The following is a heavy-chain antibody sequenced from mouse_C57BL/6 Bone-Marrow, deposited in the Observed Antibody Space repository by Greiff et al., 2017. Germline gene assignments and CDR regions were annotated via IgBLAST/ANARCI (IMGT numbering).Heavy chain of an antibody. CDR2: IYPGDGDT. CDR3: AIYDLEYYAMDY. J-gene: IGHJ4*01. D-gene: IGHD2-4*01. V-gene: IGHV1-80*01. Sequence: VQLQQSGAELVKPGASVKISCKASGYAFSSYWMNWVKQRPGKGLEWIGQIYPGDGDTNYNGKFKGKATLTADKSSSTAYMQLSSLTSEDSAVYFCAIYDLEYYAMDYWGQGTSVTGSS. CDR1: GYAFSSYW.